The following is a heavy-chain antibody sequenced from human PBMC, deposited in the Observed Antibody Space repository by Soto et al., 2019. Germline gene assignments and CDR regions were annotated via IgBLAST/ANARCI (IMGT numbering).Heavy chain of an antibody. J-gene: IGHJ6*02. V-gene: IGHV1-8*01. D-gene: IGHD3-3*01. CDR2: MNPNSGNT. CDR3: ARVPTDYDFWSGYIYYYYGMDV. CDR1: GYTFTSYD. Sequence: ASVKVSCKASGYTFTSYDINWVRQATGQGLEWMGWMNPNSGNTGYAQKFQGRVTMTRNTSISTAYMELSSLRSEDTAVYYCARVPTDYDFWSGYIYYYYGMDVWGQGTTVTVSS.